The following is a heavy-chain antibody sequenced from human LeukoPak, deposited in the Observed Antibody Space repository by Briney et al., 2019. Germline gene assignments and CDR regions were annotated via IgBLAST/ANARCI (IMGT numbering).Heavy chain of an antibody. J-gene: IGHJ4*02. CDR3: AKDRSTTWACDY. CDR2: ISYDGDIK. Sequence: GRSLRLSCAASGFTFSSDAMHWVRQAPGKGLEWVAFISYDGDIKRYADSVKGRFTISRDNSKNTLYLQMNSLRAEDTAVYHCAKDRSTTWACDYWGQGTLVTVSS. D-gene: IGHD1-14*01. V-gene: IGHV3-30*18. CDR1: GFTFSSDA.